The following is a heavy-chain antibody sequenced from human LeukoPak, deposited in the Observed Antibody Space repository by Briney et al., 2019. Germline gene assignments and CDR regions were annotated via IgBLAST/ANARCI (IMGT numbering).Heavy chain of an antibody. CDR3: ARTSYGPPSPFDY. CDR2: VDYSGST. V-gene: IGHV4-59*01. J-gene: IGHJ4*02. Sequence: SETLSLTCTVSGGSISSDYWSWIRQPPGKGLEWIGYVDYSGSTNYNPSLKSRVTISADTSKNQFSLKLSSVTAADTAVYYCARTSYGPPSPFDYWGQGTLVTVSS. CDR1: GGSISSDY. D-gene: IGHD5-18*01.